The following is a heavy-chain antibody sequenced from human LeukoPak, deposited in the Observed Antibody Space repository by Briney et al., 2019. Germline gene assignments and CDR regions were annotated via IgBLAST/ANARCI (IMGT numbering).Heavy chain of an antibody. CDR2: ISGSGGST. V-gene: IGHV3-23*01. D-gene: IGHD3-16*01. CDR1: GFTFSSYA. CDR3: ANVPAVGGFSPGHNWFDP. Sequence: PGGSLRLSCAASGFTFSSYAMSWVRQAPGKGLEWVSAISGSGGSTYYADSVKGRFTISRDNSKNTLYLQMNSLRAEDTAVYYCANVPAVGGFSPGHNWFDPWGQGTLVTVSS. J-gene: IGHJ5*02.